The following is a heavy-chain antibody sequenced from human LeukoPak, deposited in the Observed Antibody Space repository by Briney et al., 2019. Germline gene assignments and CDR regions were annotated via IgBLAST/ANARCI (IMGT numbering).Heavy chain of an antibody. D-gene: IGHD1-26*01. Sequence: GGSLRLSCAASGFTFSSYGMHWVRQAPGKGLEWVAFISYDGTNKYYADSVRGRFTISRDNSKNTLFLQMNSLRAEDTAVYYCARVLGAAYFDYWGQGTLATVSS. CDR2: ISYDGTNK. V-gene: IGHV3-30*03. CDR3: ARVLGAAYFDY. CDR1: GFTFSSYG. J-gene: IGHJ4*02.